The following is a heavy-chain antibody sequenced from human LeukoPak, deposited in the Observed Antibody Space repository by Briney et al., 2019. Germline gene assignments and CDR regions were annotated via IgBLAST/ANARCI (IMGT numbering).Heavy chain of an antibody. CDR3: ARDVHGDYGSGWFDP. CDR1: GGTFNNSA. D-gene: IGHD4-17*01. CDR2: IMPLFGTA. Sequence: GASVKVSCKTSGGTFNNSAISWVRQAPGRGLEWLGGIMPLFGTAGYAQKFQGRVTITKDESTRTVYLELTGLTSNDTAVYYCARDVHGDYGSGWFDPWGQGTLVSVSS. J-gene: IGHJ5*02. V-gene: IGHV1-69*05.